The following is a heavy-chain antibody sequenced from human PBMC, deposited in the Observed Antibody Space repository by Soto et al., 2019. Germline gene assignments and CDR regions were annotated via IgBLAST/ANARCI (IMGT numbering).Heavy chain of an antibody. V-gene: IGHV3-21*01. D-gene: IGHD5-12*01. CDR1: GFTFSSYI. J-gene: IGHJ5*02. Sequence: GGSLRLSCAASGFTFSSYIMNWVRQAPGKGLEWVSSISSSSSYIYYADSVKGRFTISRDNAKNSLYLQMNSLRAEDTAVYYCARDRGYSGSPLDPWGQGTLVTVSS. CDR2: ISSSSSYI. CDR3: ARDRGYSGSPLDP.